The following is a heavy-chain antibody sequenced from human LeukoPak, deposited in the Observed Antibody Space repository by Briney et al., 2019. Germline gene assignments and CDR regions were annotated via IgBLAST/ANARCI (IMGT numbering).Heavy chain of an antibody. CDR1: GFTFSSYG. CDR3: AKDLAANTYYFDY. CDR2: ISYDGSNK. V-gene: IGHV3-30*18. J-gene: IGHJ4*02. Sequence: GGSLRLSCAASGFTFSSYGMHWVRQAPGKGLEWVAVISYDGSNKYYADSVKGRFTISRDNSKNTLYLQMNSLRAEDTAVYYCAKDLAANTYYFDYWGQGTLVTVSS. D-gene: IGHD2-15*01.